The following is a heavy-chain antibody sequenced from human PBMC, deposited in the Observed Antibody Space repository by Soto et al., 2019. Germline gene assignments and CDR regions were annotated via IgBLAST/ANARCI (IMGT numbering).Heavy chain of an antibody. CDR1: GGSISSSSYY. J-gene: IGHJ3*02. D-gene: IGHD3-22*01. CDR3: ARLGPYYYDSSGYAFDI. V-gene: IGHV4-39*01. Sequence: SETLSLTCTVSGGSISSSSYYWGWIRQPPGKGLEWIGSIYYSGSTYYDPSLKSRVTISVDTSKNQFSLKLSSVTAADTAVYYCARLGPYYYDSSGYAFDIWGQGTMVTVSS. CDR2: IYYSGST.